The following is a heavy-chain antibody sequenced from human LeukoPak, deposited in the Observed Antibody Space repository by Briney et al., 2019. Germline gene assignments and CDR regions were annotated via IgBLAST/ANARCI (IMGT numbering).Heavy chain of an antibody. V-gene: IGHV3-11*01. D-gene: IGHD3-3*01. Sequence: GGSLRLSCAASGFTFSDYYMSWIRQAPRKGRAWVSYISRSGSAIYYADSAKGRITISRDNAKNSLYLRMNSLRAQGTGLCFCSIGRGRDFWSVYFPGDYWGEGTLVTVSS. CDR3: SIGRGRDFWSVYFPGDY. CDR1: GFTFSDYY. J-gene: IGHJ4*02. CDR2: ISRSGSAI.